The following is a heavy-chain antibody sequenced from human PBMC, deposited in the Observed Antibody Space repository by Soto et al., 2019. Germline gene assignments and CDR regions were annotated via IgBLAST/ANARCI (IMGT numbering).Heavy chain of an antibody. V-gene: IGHV3-30-3*01. D-gene: IGHD3-9*01. CDR3: ARDEVGDILISRLAY. CDR1: GFTFSSYA. CDR2: ISYDGSNK. J-gene: IGHJ4*02. Sequence: PGGSLRLSCAASGFTFSSYAMHWVRQAPGKGLEWVAVISYDGSNKYYAGSVKGRFTISRDNSKNTLYLQMNSLRAEDTAVYYCARDEVGDILISRLAYWGQGTQVTVSS.